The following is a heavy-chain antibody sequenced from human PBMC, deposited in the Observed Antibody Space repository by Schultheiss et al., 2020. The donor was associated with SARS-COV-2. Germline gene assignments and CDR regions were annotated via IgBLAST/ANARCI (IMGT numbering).Heavy chain of an antibody. Sequence: GGSLRLSCAASGFTFSSYGMHWVRQAPGKGLEWVANIKQDGSEKYYADSVKGRFTISRDNSNNTLYLQMNSLRAEDTAVYYCARVPGTPGRGIDYWGQGTLVTVSS. J-gene: IGHJ4*02. D-gene: IGHD1-1*01. CDR2: IKQDGSEK. CDR3: ARVPGTPGRGIDY. V-gene: IGHV3-33*01. CDR1: GFTFSSYG.